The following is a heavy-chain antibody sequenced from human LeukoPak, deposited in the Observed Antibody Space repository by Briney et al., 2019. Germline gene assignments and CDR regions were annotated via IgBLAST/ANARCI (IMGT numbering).Heavy chain of an antibody. D-gene: IGHD3-10*01. CDR1: GGSISSYY. CDR3: ARWYYGSGSYYYFAY. V-gene: IGHV4-4*07. J-gene: IGHJ4*02. Sequence: PSETLSLTCTVSGGSISSYYLSWIRQPAGKGLEWIGRIYTSGSTNYSPSLKSRVTMSVDTSKNQFSLKLNSVTAADTAVYYCARWYYGSGSYYYFAYCGQGTLVTVSS. CDR2: IYTSGST.